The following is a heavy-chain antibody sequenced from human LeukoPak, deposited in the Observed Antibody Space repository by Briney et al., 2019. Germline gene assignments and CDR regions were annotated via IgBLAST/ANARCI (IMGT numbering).Heavy chain of an antibody. J-gene: IGHJ4*02. Sequence: GGSLRLSCAASGFTVSSNYMSWVRQAPGKGLEWVSVIYSGGSTYYADSVKGRFTISRDNSKNTLYLQMNSLRAEDTAVYYCARDERPGSYFDYWGQGTLVTVSS. CDR1: GFTVSSNY. CDR3: ARDERPGSYFDY. CDR2: IYSGGST. D-gene: IGHD3-10*01. V-gene: IGHV3-66*01.